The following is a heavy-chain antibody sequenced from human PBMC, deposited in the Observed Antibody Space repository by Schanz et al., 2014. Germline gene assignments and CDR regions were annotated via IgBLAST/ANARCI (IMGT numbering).Heavy chain of an antibody. D-gene: IGHD3-22*01. V-gene: IGHV3-33*06. CDR2: IWYDGSNE. Sequence: QVQLVESGGGVVQPGRSLRLSCAASGFTFSNHGMHWVRQSPGKGLEWVALIWYDGSNEYYADSVKGRFTISRDNPKKTLYLQMNSLRAEDTAVYYCAKQHEVIQQVSDYWGQGTLVTVSA. CDR3: AKQHEVIQQVSDY. J-gene: IGHJ4*02. CDR1: GFTFSNHG.